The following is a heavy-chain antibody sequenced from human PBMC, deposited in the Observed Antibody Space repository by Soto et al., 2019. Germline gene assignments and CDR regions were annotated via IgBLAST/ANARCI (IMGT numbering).Heavy chain of an antibody. CDR3: ARVATGSYDWFDP. V-gene: IGHV3-74*01. CDR1: KFTFSNYW. J-gene: IGHJ5*02. D-gene: IGHD1-26*01. Sequence: EAQLVESGGDLVQPGGSLRLSCAASKFTFSNYWMHWVRQAPGKGLMWVSRSNSDGTRTAYADSVKGRFTISRDNTKDTLFMYMDGLRAEDTAVYYCARVATGSYDWFDPRGQGTLVTVSS. CDR2: SNSDGTRT.